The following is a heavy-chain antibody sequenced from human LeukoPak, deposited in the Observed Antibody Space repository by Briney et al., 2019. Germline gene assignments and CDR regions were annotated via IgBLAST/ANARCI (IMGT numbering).Heavy chain of an antibody. CDR3: AKGDSTSCCRGEVY. Sequence: GGSLRLSCAASGFIFSTSWMTWVRQAPGKGLEWVATIKEDGSEKYYVDSVKGRFTISRDNSMNTLYLQMNSLRAEDTAVYYCAKGDSTSCCRGEVYWGQGTLVTVSS. CDR1: GFIFSTSW. V-gene: IGHV3-7*03. CDR2: IKEDGSEK. D-gene: IGHD2-2*01. J-gene: IGHJ4*02.